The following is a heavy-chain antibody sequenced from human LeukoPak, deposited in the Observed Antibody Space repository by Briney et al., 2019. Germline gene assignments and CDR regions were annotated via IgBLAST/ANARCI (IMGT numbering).Heavy chain of an antibody. CDR3: AKDYYDSSGPPRRYYYYFMDV. V-gene: IGHV3-30*02. CDR2: IRYDGSNK. D-gene: IGHD3-22*01. CDR1: GFTFSSYG. J-gene: IGHJ6*03. Sequence: GGSLRLSCAASGFTFSSYGMHWVRQAPGKGLEWVAFIRYDGSNKYYADSVKGRFTISRDNSKNTLYLHMNSLRAEDTAVYYCAKDYYDSSGPPRRYYYYFMDVWGKGTAVTISS.